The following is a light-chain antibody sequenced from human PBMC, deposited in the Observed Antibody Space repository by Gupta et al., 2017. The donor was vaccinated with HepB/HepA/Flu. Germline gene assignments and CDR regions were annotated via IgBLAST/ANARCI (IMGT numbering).Light chain of an antibody. CDR1: SSNIGGRT. Sequence: QSPLTQPPPASGTTGQRVTISCSGGSSNIGGRTVNWYQHFPGTAPKLLIYKSNQRPSGIPDRFSGSRSGTSASLAISGLQHEDEADYYCAAWDDSLKGWVFGGGTKLTVL. CDR2: KSN. V-gene: IGLV1-44*01. CDR3: AAWDDSLKGWV. J-gene: IGLJ2*01.